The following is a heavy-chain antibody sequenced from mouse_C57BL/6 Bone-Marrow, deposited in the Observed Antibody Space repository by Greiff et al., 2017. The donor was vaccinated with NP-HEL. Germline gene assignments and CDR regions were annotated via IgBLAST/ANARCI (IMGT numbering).Heavy chain of an antibody. CDR1: GYTFTDHT. D-gene: IGHD1-1*01. V-gene: IGHV1-78*01. CDR2: IYPRDGST. CDR3: ARDYGSSYPSYWYFDV. J-gene: IGHJ1*03. Sequence: QVQLQQSDAELVKPGASVKISCKVSGYTFTDHTIHWMKQRPEQGLEWIGYIYPRDGSTKYNETFKGKATLTADKSSSTAYMQHNSLTSEDSAGYFCARDYGSSYPSYWYFDVWGTGTTVTVSS.